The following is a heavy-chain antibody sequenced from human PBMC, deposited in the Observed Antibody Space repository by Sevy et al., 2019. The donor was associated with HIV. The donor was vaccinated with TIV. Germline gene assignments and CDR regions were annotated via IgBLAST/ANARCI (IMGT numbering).Heavy chain of an antibody. V-gene: IGHV3-11*06. J-gene: IGHJ4*02. Sequence: GGSLRLSCAASGFTFSDYYMSWIRQAPGKGLEWVSYISSSSSYTNYADSVKGRFTISRDNAKNSLYLQMNSLRAEDTAVYYCAREGIWGSCRTPSSFDYWGQGTLVTVSS. CDR3: AREGIWGSCRTPSSFDY. CDR1: GFTFSDYY. CDR2: ISSSSSYT. D-gene: IGHD3-16*02.